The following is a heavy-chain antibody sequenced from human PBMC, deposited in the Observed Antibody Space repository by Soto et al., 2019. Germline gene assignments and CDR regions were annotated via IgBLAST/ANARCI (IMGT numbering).Heavy chain of an antibody. D-gene: IGHD2-15*01. Sequence: VQLVESGGGLVQPGGSLRLSCAASGFTFSSYGMHWVRQAPGKGLEWVAVISYDGSNKYYADSVKGRFTISRDNSKNTLYLQMNSLRAEDTAVYYCAKDGVQRSYCSGGSCYSQHWGQGTLVTVSS. CDR1: GFTFSSYG. V-gene: IGHV3-30*18. CDR2: ISYDGSNK. J-gene: IGHJ1*01. CDR3: AKDGVQRSYCSGGSCYSQH.